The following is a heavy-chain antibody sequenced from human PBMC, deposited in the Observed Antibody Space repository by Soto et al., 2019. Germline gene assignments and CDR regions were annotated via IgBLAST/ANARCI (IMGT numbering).Heavy chain of an antibody. V-gene: IGHV3-21*01. CDR1: GFTFSSYS. D-gene: IGHD5-18*01. CDR2: ISSSSSYI. J-gene: IGHJ5*02. CDR3: ARDKSSYGYLGGGFDP. Sequence: GGSLRLSCAASGFTFSSYSMNWVRQAPGKGLEWVSSISSSSSYIYYADSVKGRFTISRDNAKNSLYLQMNSLRAEDTAVYYCARDKSSYGYLGGGFDPWGQGTLVTVSS.